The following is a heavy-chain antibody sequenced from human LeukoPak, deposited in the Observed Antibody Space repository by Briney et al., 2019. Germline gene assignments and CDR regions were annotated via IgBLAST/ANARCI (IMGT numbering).Heavy chain of an antibody. Sequence: SGGSLRLSCAASGFTFSSHAMSWVRQAPGKGLEWVSAISGSGGSTYYADSVKGRFTISRDNSKNTLYLEMNSLRAEDTAVYYCAKGGSGYNREDFDYWGQGTLVTVSS. V-gene: IGHV3-23*01. D-gene: IGHD5-12*01. J-gene: IGHJ4*02. CDR2: ISGSGGST. CDR3: AKGGSGYNREDFDY. CDR1: GFTFSSHA.